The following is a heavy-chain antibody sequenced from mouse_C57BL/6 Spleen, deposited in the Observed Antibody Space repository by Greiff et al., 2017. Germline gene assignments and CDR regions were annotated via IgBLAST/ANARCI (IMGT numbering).Heavy chain of an antibody. Sequence: QVQLQQPGAELVRPGSSVTLSCRASGYTFTSYWMEWVKQRPGQGLEWIGNIYSSDSENNYNEKFKDKATLTVNKSSSTVYMQLSSLTSEDSAVFYCARRGYSGFADWGQGTLVTVSA. J-gene: IGHJ3*01. CDR3: ARRGYSGFAD. CDR1: GYTFTSYW. D-gene: IGHD2-3*01. V-gene: IGHV1-61*01. CDR2: IYSSDSEN.